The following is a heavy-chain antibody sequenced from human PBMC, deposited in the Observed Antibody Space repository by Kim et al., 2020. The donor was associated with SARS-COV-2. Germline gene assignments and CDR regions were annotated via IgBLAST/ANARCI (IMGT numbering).Heavy chain of an antibody. V-gene: IGHV3-30-3*01. CDR2: ISYDGSNK. CDR3: ARAVCGTSCYGQGGS. D-gene: IGHD2-2*01. Sequence: GGSLRLSCAASGFTFSTYAMYWVRQAPGKGLEWVAVISYDGSNKYYADSVKGRFTISRDNSENMLYLQMNSLRAEDTAVYYCARAVCGTSCYGQGGSGGQGTLVTISS. CDR1: GFTFSTYA. J-gene: IGHJ4*02.